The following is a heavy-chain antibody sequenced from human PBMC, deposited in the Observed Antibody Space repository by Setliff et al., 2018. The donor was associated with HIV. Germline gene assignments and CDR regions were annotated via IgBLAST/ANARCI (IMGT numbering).Heavy chain of an antibody. V-gene: IGHV4-61*02. CDR3: ARLRITMIMMLNYFDY. CDR2: FDSSGGT. CDR1: GDSVRSSRYY. D-gene: IGHD3-22*01. J-gene: IGHJ4*02. Sequence: PSETLSLTCTVSGDSVRSSRYYWSWIRQPAGMGLEWSGRFDSSGGTDYNPSLKSRVTISKDTSKNQFSLRLTSVTAADTAVYFCARLRITMIMMLNYFDYWGQGTLVTVSS.